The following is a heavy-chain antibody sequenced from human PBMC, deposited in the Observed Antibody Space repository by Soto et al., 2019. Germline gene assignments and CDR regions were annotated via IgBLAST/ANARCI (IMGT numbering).Heavy chain of an antibody. V-gene: IGHV3-11*01. CDR1: GFTFGDYY. D-gene: IGHD6-13*01. CDR3: ARDLRAVGMASRFDP. CDR2: IGNRGTGI. J-gene: IGHJ5*02. Sequence: GGSLRLSCAASGFTFGDYYMTWIRPAPGKGLEWVSFIGNRGTGIYYADSVKGRFTIFRDNAKNSLYLQMNSLRVEDTAMYYCARDLRAVGMASRFDPWGQGTLVTVSS.